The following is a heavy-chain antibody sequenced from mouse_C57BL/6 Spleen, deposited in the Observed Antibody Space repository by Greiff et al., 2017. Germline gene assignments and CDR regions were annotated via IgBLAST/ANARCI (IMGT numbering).Heavy chain of an antibody. CDR2: IDPSDSYT. CDR1: GYTFTSYW. D-gene: IGHD1-1*01. V-gene: IGHV1-50*01. CDR3: ARHYGSSYRSDY. Sequence: QVQLQQPGAELVKPGASVKLSCKASGYTFTSYWMQWVKQRPGQGLEWIGEIDPSDSYTNYNQKFKGKATLTVDTSSSTAYMQLSSLTSEDSAVYYCARHYGSSYRSDYWGQGTTLPVSS. J-gene: IGHJ2*01.